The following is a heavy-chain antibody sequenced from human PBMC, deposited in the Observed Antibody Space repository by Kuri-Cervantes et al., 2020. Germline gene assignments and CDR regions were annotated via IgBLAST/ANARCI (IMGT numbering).Heavy chain of an antibody. V-gene: IGHV4-34*01. CDR2: INHSGST. J-gene: IGHJ6*03. CDR3: ARLPRLAPRLGYYYMGV. Sequence: SQTLSLTCAVYGGSFSGYYWSWIRQPSGKGLEWIGEINHSGSTYYNPSLKSRVTISVDTSKNQFSLKLSSVTAADTAVYYCARLPRLAPRLGYYYMGVWGKGTTVTVSS. CDR1: GGSFSGYY. D-gene: IGHD3-16*01.